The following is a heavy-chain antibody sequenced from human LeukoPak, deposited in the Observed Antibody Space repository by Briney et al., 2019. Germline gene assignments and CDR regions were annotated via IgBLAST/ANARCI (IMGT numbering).Heavy chain of an antibody. D-gene: IGHD1-26*01. CDR3: AKGTGRYWTFFDS. V-gene: IGHV3-9*01. Sequence: PGGSLRLSCAASGFTFDDYAMHWVRQAPGKGLEWVSGISWNSGSIDYAHSVKGRFTISGDTAKNSLYLQMNSLRPEDTALYYCAKGTGRYWTFFDSWGQGTLVTVSS. CDR1: GFTFDDYA. CDR2: ISWNSGSI. J-gene: IGHJ4*02.